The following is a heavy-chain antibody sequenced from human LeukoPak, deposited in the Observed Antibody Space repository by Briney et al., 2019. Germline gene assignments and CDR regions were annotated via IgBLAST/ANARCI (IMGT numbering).Heavy chain of an antibody. CDR2: ISSSSSYI. D-gene: IGHD6-6*01. CDR3: AREVSSSIGDYYMDV. CDR1: GFPFSSYS. Sequence: GGSLRLSCAAPGFPFSSYSMNWVRQAPGKGLEWVSSISSSSSYIYYADSVKGRFTISRDNAKNSLYLQMNSLRAEDTAVYYCAREVSSSIGDYYMDVWGKGTTVTVSS. V-gene: IGHV3-21*01. J-gene: IGHJ6*03.